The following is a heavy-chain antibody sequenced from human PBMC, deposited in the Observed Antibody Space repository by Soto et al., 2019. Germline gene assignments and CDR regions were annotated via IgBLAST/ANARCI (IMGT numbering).Heavy chain of an antibody. Sequence: GSLRLTCAASGFSFSSYGMHWVRQAPGKGLEWVAVIWYDGSNKYYADSVKGRFTISRDNSKNTLYLQMNSLRAEDTAVYYCARGLAARPSSPSYYYYYGMDVWGQGTTVTVSS. J-gene: IGHJ6*02. CDR1: GFSFSSYG. CDR2: IWYDGSNK. V-gene: IGHV3-33*01. CDR3: ARGLAARPSSPSYYYYYGMDV. D-gene: IGHD6-6*01.